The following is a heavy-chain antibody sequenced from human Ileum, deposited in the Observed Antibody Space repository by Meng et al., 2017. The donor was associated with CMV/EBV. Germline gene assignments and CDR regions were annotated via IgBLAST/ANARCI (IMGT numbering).Heavy chain of an antibody. CDR2: INWNGVSV. Sequence: SLKISCAASGFNFDDFAMHWVRQAPGKGLEWVSAINWNGVSVAYAESVRGRFTISRNNANNSLYLRMHSLRAEDTAFYFCAKDRYYDSSGYYSLDYWGQGTLVTVSS. V-gene: IGHV3-9*01. CDR3: AKDRYYDSSGYYSLDY. CDR1: GFNFDDFA. J-gene: IGHJ4*02. D-gene: IGHD3-22*01.